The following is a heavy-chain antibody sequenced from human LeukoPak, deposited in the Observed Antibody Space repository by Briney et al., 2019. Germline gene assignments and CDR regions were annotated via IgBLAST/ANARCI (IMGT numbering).Heavy chain of an antibody. D-gene: IGHD1-1*01. Sequence: SETLSLSCTVSGGSISSYYWSWIRQPPGKGLEWIGCIYYSGGTNYNPSLKSRVTISVDTAKNQFSLKLSSVTAADTAIYYCARDLGTTFDPWGQGALVTVSS. V-gene: IGHV4-59*01. CDR1: GGSISSYY. J-gene: IGHJ5*02. CDR2: IYYSGGT. CDR3: ARDLGTTFDP.